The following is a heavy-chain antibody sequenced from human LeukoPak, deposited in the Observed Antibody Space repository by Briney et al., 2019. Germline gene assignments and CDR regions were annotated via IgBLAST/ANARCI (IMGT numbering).Heavy chain of an antibody. CDR3: ARAHSSSSTFDL. V-gene: IGHV3-33*01. Sequence: PGRSLRLSCAAPGFTFSDYGIHWVRQAPGQGLERVALIWYDGSKKYYADSVKGRFTISRDNTKNTLYLQLNSLRADDTAVYYCARAHSSSSTFDLLGQGTLVTVSS. D-gene: IGHD6-6*01. CDR2: IWYDGSKK. CDR1: GFTFSDYG. J-gene: IGHJ4*02.